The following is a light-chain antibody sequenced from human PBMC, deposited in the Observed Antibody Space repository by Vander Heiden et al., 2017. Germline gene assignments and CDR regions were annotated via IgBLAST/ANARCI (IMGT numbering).Light chain of an antibody. CDR1: ERIDHY. Sequence: DIQMTQSPPSLSASLGDRVTTTCRASERIDHYLNWYRQKPGKGPELLIYAASNLQSWVPSRFSGSGSGTDFTLTIASLRPEDFATYYCQQSDRAPYNFGQGTKLE. CDR3: QQSDRAPYN. J-gene: IGKJ2*01. V-gene: IGKV1-39*01. CDR2: AAS.